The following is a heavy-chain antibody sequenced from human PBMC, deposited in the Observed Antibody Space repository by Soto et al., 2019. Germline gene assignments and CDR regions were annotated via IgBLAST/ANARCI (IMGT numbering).Heavy chain of an antibody. J-gene: IGHJ4*02. D-gene: IGHD6-6*01. CDR3: TTELGSSPSGGPWGY. CDR2: IKSKTDGGTT. V-gene: IGHV3-15*07. CDR1: GFTFSNAW. Sequence: GGSLRLSCAASGFTFSNAWMNWVRQAPGKGLEWVGRIKSKTDGGTTDYAAPVKGRFTISRDDSKNTLYLQMNSLKTEDTAVYYCTTELGSSPSGGPWGYWGQGTLVTVSS.